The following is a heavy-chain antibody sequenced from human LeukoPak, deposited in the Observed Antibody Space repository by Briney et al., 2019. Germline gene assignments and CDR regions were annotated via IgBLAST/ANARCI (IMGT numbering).Heavy chain of an antibody. D-gene: IGHD2/OR15-2a*01. CDR2: VYTSGST. CDR1: GGYISRYY. V-gene: IGHV4-4*07. J-gene: IGHJ4*02. Sequence: SETLSLTCTVSGGYISRYYWSWIRQPAGKGLEWIGRVYTSGSTNYSPSLKSRVSMSVDTSKNQFSLKLTSVTAADTAVYFCARSPSSSTEGYFDYWGQGTLVTVSS. CDR3: ARSPSSSTEGYFDY.